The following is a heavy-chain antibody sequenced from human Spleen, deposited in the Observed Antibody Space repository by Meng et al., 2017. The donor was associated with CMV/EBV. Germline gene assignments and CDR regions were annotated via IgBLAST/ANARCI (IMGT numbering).Heavy chain of an antibody. Sequence: TFTHYYMHWVRQAPGQGLEWMGWIDPNSGGTNYAQKFQDRVTMTRDTSISTAYMELTRLTSDDTAVYYCARGAPTYCSGTSCYSWFDPWGQGTLVTVSS. D-gene: IGHD2-2*01. CDR3: ARGAPTYCSGTSCYSWFDP. J-gene: IGHJ5*02. CDR2: IDPNSGGT. CDR1: TFTHYY. V-gene: IGHV1-2*02.